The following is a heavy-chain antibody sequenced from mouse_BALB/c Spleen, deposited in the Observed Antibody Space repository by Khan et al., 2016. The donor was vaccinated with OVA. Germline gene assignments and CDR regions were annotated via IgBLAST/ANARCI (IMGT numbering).Heavy chain of an antibody. CDR3: ARPPYFSYAMDN. J-gene: IGHJ4*01. CDR1: GHTFTNFG. CDR2: INTYTGEP. Sequence: QIQLVQSGPELKKPGQTVKISCKASGHTFTNFGMNWVKQAPGKGLKWMGWINTYTGEPTYADDFNGRFAFSLEASASTAYLQINNLTTEDTATDFCARPPYFSYAMDNWGQGTSVTVSA. V-gene: IGHV9-3-1*01. D-gene: IGHD2-10*01.